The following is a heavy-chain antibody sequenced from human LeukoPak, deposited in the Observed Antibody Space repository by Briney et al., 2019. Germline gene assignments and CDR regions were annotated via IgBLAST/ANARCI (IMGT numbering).Heavy chain of an antibody. CDR3: ARGIYCSTLTCSYFFDY. CDR2: IYYSGST. V-gene: IGHV4-59*01. J-gene: IGHJ4*02. Sequence: SETLSLTCTVSGGSISSYYWSWIRQPPGKGLEWIGYIYYSGSTNYNPSLKSRVTISVDTSKNQFSLKLTSVTAADTAVYYCARGIYCSTLTCSYFFDYWGQGTLVTVSS. D-gene: IGHD2-2*01. CDR1: GGSISSYY.